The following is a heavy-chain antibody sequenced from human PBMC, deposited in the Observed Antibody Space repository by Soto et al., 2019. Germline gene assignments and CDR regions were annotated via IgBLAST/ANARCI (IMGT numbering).Heavy chain of an antibody. CDR1: GFTVSSNY. CDR2: IYSGGST. Sequence: GGSLRLSCAASGFTVSSNYMSWVRQASGKGLEWVSVIYSGGSTYYADSVKGRFTISRDNSKNTLYLQMNSLRAEDTAVYYCARGVVVAADDAFDIWGQGTMVTVSS. J-gene: IGHJ3*02. D-gene: IGHD2-15*01. CDR3: ARGVVVAADDAFDI. V-gene: IGHV3-66*01.